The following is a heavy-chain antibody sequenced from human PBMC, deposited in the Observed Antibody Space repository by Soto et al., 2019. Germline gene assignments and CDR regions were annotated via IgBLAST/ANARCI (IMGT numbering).Heavy chain of an antibody. J-gene: IGHJ4*02. CDR1: GFTFSNYA. Sequence: EVQLLESGGGLVQPGGSLRLSCAASGFTFSNYAMSWVRQAPGKGLEWVSTISGSGGSTYYADSVKGRFTISRDNSKNTLYLQMNCLRAKDTAVYYCAKIGRDIVVVPAAIAPFDYWGQGTLVTVSS. CDR3: AKIGRDIVVVPAAIAPFDY. CDR2: ISGSGGST. V-gene: IGHV3-23*01. D-gene: IGHD2-2*01.